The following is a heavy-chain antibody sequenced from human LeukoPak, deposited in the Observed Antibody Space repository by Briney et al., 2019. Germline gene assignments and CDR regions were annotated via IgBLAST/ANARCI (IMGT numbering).Heavy chain of an antibody. CDR3: GGSEM. V-gene: IGHV3-30*02. CDR2: IRNDGSKE. D-gene: IGHD1-14*01. CDR1: GFTFSSYA. J-gene: IGHJ3*01. Sequence: GGSLRLSCAASGFTFSSYAMHWVRQAPGKGLEWVAFIRNDGSKENYADSVKGRFTISRDNSKNTVYLQMNSLRVEDTAVYYCGGSEMWGQGTMVTVSS.